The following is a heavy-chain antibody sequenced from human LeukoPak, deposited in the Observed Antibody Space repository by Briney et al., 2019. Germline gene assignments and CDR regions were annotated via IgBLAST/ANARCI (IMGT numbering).Heavy chain of an antibody. D-gene: IGHD3-22*01. CDR1: GGSISSYY. J-gene: IGHJ3*02. CDR3: ARETDSSGYYYDAFDI. Sequence: SETLSLTCTVSGGSISSYYWSWIRQPAGKGLEWIGRIYTSGSTNYNPSLKSRVTMSVDTSKNQFSLKLSSVTAADTAVYYCARETDSSGYYYDAFDIWGQGTMVTVSS. V-gene: IGHV4-4*07. CDR2: IYTSGST.